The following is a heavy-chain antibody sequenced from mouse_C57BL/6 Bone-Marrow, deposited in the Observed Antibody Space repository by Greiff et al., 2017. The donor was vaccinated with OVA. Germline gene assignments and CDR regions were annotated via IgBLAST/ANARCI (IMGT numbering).Heavy chain of an antibody. CDR1: GYTFTDYY. CDR3: ARPGRGYYYAMDH. CDR2: INPNNGGT. Sequence: VQLQQSGPELVKPGASVKISCKASGYTFTDYYMNWVKQSHGKSLEWIGDINPNNGGTSYNQKFKGKATLTVDKSSSTAYMELRSLTSEDSAVYYCARPGRGYYYAMDHWGQGTSVTVSS. D-gene: IGHD3-3*01. V-gene: IGHV1-26*01. J-gene: IGHJ4*01.